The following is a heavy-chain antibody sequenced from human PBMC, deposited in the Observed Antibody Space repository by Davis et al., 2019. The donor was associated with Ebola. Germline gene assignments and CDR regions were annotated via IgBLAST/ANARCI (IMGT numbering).Heavy chain of an antibody. J-gene: IGHJ3*01. Sequence: PSETLSLTCTASGGSISSHSWSWIRQPPGKGLEWIGSIYYSGSTNYTPSLKSRVTISGDTSKKQFSLRLNSVTAADTAVYYCARGGLVPAALYLWGQGTMVTVSS. V-gene: IGHV4-59*11. CDR2: IYYSGST. CDR3: ARGGLVPAALYL. CDR1: GGSISSHS. D-gene: IGHD2-2*01.